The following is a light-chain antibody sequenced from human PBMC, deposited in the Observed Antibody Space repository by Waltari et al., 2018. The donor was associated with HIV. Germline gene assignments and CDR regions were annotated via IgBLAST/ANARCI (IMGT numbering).Light chain of an antibody. CDR2: KAS. CDR1: QSTNKG. CDR3: QQYNSFPS. J-gene: IGKJ5*01. Sequence: DIQLIQSPSTLAAFVGHRVTITSRSSQSTNKGLAWYQQKPGNPPKLLITKASTLEVGVPTRFSGRGSETEFTLTIDTLQPDDFAFYYCQQYNSFPSFGQGTRLE. V-gene: IGKV1-5*03.